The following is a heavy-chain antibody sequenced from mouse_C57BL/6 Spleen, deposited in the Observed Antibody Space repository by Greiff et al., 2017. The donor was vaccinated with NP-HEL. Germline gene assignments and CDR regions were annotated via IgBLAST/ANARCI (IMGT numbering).Heavy chain of an antibody. J-gene: IGHJ2*01. CDR1: GYAFSSSW. D-gene: IGHD3-3*01. Sequence: QVQLQQSGPELVKPGASVKISCKASGYAFSSSWMNWVKQRPGKGLEWIGRIYPGDGDTNYNGKFKGKATLTADKSSSTAYMQLSSLTSEDSAVYFCAREGDVGYWGQGTTLTVSS. CDR2: IYPGDGDT. V-gene: IGHV1-82*01. CDR3: AREGDVGY.